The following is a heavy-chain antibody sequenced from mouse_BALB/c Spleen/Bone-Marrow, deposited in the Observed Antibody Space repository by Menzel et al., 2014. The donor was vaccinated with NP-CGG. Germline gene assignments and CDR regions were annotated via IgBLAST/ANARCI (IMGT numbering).Heavy chain of an antibody. J-gene: IGHJ4*01. CDR3: TRALMIVTGPMDY. V-gene: IGHV3-6*02. Sequence: EVKLMESGPGLVKPSQSLSLTCSVTGYSITGGYFWNWIRQFPGNKLEWMGYISYDGSNNYNPSLKNRISIIRDTSRNQFFLKLNSVTTEDTAEYFCTRALMIVTGPMDYLGQGTSVTVSS. CDR1: GYSITGGYF. D-gene: IGHD2-4*01. CDR2: ISYDGSN.